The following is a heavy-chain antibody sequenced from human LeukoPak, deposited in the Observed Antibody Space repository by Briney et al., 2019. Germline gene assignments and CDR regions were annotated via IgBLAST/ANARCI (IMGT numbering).Heavy chain of an antibody. CDR3: AREILRLGELSFDY. CDR2: INHSGST. V-gene: IGHV4-34*01. CDR1: GGSFSGYY. J-gene: IGHJ4*02. D-gene: IGHD3-16*02. Sequence: PSETLSLTCAVYGGSFSGYYWSWIRQPPGKGLEWIGEINHSGSTNYNPSLKSRVTISVDTSKNQFSLKLSSVTAADTAVYYCAREILRLGELSFDYWGQGTLVTVSS.